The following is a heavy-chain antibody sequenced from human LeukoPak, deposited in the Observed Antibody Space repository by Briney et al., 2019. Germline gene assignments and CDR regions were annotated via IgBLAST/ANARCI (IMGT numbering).Heavy chain of an antibody. V-gene: IGHV4-30-4*08. J-gene: IGHJ4*02. Sequence: PSETLSLTCTVSGGSISSGDYYWSWIRQPPGKRLEWIGHTHYSGITYYSPSLKSRLTISVDTSKNHFSLKLSSVTAADTSVYHCARARAYSSSLYYFDYWGQGTLVTVSS. CDR3: ARARAYSSSLYYFDY. CDR2: THYSGIT. D-gene: IGHD6-13*01. CDR1: GGSISSGDYY.